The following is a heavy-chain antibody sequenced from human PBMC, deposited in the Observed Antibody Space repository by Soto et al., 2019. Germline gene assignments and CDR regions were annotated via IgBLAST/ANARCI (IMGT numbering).Heavy chain of an antibody. D-gene: IGHD4-17*01. CDR2: INPTSGGT. Sequence: QVQLVQSGAEVKKPGASVKVSCKTSGYTFAAYYIHCIRQAPGQGLEWMGWINPTSGGTVYAQNFQDRVTMTRDTSISTADMELRRLNSDDTAVYYCARDPDYGDYWGYFFDSWGQGTPVTVSS. CDR1: GYTFAAYY. J-gene: IGHJ4*02. V-gene: IGHV1-2*02. CDR3: ARDPDYGDYWGYFFDS.